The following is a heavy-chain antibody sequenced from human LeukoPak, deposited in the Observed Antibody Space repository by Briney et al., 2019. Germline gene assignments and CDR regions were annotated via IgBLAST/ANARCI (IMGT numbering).Heavy chain of an antibody. Sequence: GGSLRLSCAASGFTFSSYAMHWVRQAPGKRLEWVAVISYDGSNKYYADSVKGRFTISRDNSKTILYLQMNSLRAEDAAVYFCAKGSAAGRPYYFDYWGQGTLVTVSS. D-gene: IGHD6-25*01. CDR2: ISYDGSNK. V-gene: IGHV3-30-3*01. J-gene: IGHJ4*02. CDR1: GFTFSSYA. CDR3: AKGSAAGRPYYFDY.